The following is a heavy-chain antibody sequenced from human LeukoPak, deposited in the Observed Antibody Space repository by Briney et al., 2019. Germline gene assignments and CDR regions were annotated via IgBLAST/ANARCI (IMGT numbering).Heavy chain of an antibody. CDR2: ISSSSSTI. V-gene: IGHV3-48*01. J-gene: IGHJ4*02. CDR3: AREYCSSTSCLYDY. CDR1: GFTFSSYS. Sequence: PGGSLRLSCAASGFTFSSYSMNWVRQAPGKGLEWVSYISSSSSTIYYADSVKGRFTTSRDKAKNSMYLQMNSLRAEDTAVYYCAREYCSSTSCLYDYWGRGTLVTVSS. D-gene: IGHD2-2*01.